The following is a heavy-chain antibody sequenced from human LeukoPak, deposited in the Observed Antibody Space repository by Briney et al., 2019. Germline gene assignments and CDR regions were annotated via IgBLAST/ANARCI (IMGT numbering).Heavy chain of an antibody. J-gene: IGHJ4*02. D-gene: IGHD1-20*01. CDR1: GGSFSGYY. CDR2: INHSGST. CDR3: ARGVNWNDQFDY. Sequence: PSETLSLTCAVYGGSFSGYYWSWIRQPPGKGLEWIGEINHSGSTNYNPPLKSRVTISVDTSKNQFSLKLSSVTAADTAVYYCARGVNWNDQFDYWGQGTLVTVSS. V-gene: IGHV4-34*01.